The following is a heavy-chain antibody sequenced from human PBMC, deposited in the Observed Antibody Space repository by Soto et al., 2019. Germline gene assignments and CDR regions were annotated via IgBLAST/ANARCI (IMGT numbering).Heavy chain of an antibody. Sequence: SETLSLTCTVSGGSISSYYWSWIRQPPGKGLEWIGYIYYSGSTNYNPSLKSRVTISVDTSKNRFSLKLSSVTAADTAVYYCARDPGSGYSIYYYGMDVWGQRTTVTVSS. D-gene: IGHD3-22*01. V-gene: IGHV4-59*01. J-gene: IGHJ6*02. CDR2: IYYSGST. CDR1: GGSISSYY. CDR3: ARDPGSGYSIYYYGMDV.